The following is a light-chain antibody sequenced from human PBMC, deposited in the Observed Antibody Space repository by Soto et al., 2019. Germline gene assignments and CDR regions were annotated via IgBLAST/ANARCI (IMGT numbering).Light chain of an antibody. V-gene: IGKV3-20*01. CDR1: QSVSSSY. Sequence: EIVLTQFPGTLSLSPGERATLSCRASQSVSSSYLAWYQQKVGQAPRLLIYGASSRATGIPDRFTGSGSGKYCTLTISILETEDFAVYYCQQYGSSPYTFGQGTKLEIK. J-gene: IGKJ2*01. CDR3: QQYGSSPYT. CDR2: GAS.